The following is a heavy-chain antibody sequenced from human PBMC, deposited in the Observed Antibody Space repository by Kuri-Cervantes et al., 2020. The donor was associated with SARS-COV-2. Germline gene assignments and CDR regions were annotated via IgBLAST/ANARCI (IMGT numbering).Heavy chain of an antibody. V-gene: IGHV3-48*02. CDR1: GFTFSSYS. CDR2: ISSSSSTI. Sequence: GESLKISCAASGFTFSSYSMNWVRQAPGKGLEWVSYISSSSSTIYYADSVKGRFTISRDNAKNSLYLQMNSLRDEDTAVYYCARDMLGRYCSGGSCYLDYWGQGTLVTVSS. CDR3: ARDMLGRYCSGGSCYLDY. J-gene: IGHJ4*02. D-gene: IGHD2-15*01.